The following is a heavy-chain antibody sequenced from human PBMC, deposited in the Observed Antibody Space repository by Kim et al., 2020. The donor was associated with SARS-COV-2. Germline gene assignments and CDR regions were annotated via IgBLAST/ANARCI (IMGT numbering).Heavy chain of an antibody. CDR2: MNPNSGNT. CDR1: GYTFISYD. V-gene: IGHV1-8*01. D-gene: IGHD6-13*01. Sequence: ASVKVSCKASGYTFISYDINWVRQATGQGPEWMGWMNPNSGNTGYQQKFQGRVTMTRNTSTSTPNTKLSSLTSEDTAVYYCARRIATAGTPLQHWGQGSLVTVSS. CDR3: ARRIATAGTPLQH. J-gene: IGHJ1*01.